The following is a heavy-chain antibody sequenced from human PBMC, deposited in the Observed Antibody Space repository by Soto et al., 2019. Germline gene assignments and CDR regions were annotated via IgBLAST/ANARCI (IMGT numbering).Heavy chain of an antibody. CDR2: IWYDGSNK. D-gene: IGHD3-3*01. CDR1: GFSFSSYG. CDR3: ARDRRSTRHFDY. V-gene: IGHV3-33*01. Sequence: QVQLVESGGGVVQPGRSLRLSCAASGFSFSSYGMHWVRQAPGKGLEWVAVIWYDGSNKYYTDSVKGRFTISRDNSKNTLYLRMNSLRAEDTAVYYCARDRRSTRHFDYWGQGTLVTVSS. J-gene: IGHJ4*02.